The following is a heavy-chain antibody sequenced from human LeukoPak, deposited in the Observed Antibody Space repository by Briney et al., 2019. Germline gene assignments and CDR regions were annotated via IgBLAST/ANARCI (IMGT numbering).Heavy chain of an antibody. V-gene: IGHV3-23*01. CDR1: GFTFSNYA. Sequence: GGSLRLTCAASGFTFSNYAMSRVRQAPGKGLEWVSSISGSGGSTHYADSVKGRFTISRDKTKNTLYMQMNSLRAEDTAVYYCAKSAYYDASGYYREYYFDYWGQGTLATVSS. CDR2: ISGSGGST. J-gene: IGHJ4*02. CDR3: AKSAYYDASGYYREYYFDY. D-gene: IGHD3-22*01.